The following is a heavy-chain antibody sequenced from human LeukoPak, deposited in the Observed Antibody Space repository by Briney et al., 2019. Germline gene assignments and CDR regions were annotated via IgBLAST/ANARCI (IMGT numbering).Heavy chain of an antibody. CDR1: GFTFSSYA. CDR2: ISYDGSNK. J-gene: IGHJ4*02. D-gene: IGHD3-10*01. Sequence: PGRSLRLSCAASGFTFSSYAMHWVRQAPGKGLGWVAVISYDGSNKYYADSVKGRFTFSRDNSKNTLHLQMNSLRAEDTAVYYCARIRSDVDATYYYGSGSYYPADYWGQGTLVTVSS. V-gene: IGHV3-30*04. CDR3: ARIRSDVDATYYYGSGSYYPADY.